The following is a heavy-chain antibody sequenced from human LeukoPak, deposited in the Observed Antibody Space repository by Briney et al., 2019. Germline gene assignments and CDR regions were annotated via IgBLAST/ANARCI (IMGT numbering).Heavy chain of an antibody. CDR1: GFTFGDYA. D-gene: IGHD5-12*01. J-gene: IGHJ6*04. V-gene: IGHV3-49*04. CDR2: IRSKAYGGTT. CDR3: TSGPSGYLYYYYGMDV. Sequence: GGSLRLSCTASGFTFGDYAMSWVRQAPGKGLEWVGFIRSKAYGGTTEYAASVKGRFTISRDDSKSIAYLQMNSLKTKDTAVYYCTSGPSGYLYYYYGMDVWGKGTTVTVSS.